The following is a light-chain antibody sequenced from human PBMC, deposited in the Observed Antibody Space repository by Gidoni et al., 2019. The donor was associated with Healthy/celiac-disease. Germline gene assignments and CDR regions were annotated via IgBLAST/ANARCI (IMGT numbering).Light chain of an antibody. CDR2: GAS. Sequence: EIVLTQSPGTLSLSPGERATLSCRASQSVSSSYLDWYQQTPGQAPRLLIYGASSRATGIPDRFSGSGSGTDFTLTISRLEPEDFAVYYCQQYGSSPPITFGQGTRLEIK. CDR3: QQYGSSPPIT. V-gene: IGKV3-20*01. J-gene: IGKJ5*01. CDR1: QSVSSSY.